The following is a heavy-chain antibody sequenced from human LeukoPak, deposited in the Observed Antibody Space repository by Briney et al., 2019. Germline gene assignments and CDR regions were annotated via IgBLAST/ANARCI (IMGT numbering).Heavy chain of an antibody. J-gene: IGHJ5*02. V-gene: IGHV4-4*07. Sequence: NPSETLSLTCTVSGGSISSYYWSWIRQPAGKELEWIGRIYSGGSSSFNPSLKSRVTMSVDTSKNQFSLKLSSVTAADTAVYYCARERAGSGYSGHDGGWFDPWGQGTLVTVSS. CDR2: IYSGGSS. D-gene: IGHD5-12*01. CDR3: ARERAGSGYSGHDGGWFDP. CDR1: GGSISSYY.